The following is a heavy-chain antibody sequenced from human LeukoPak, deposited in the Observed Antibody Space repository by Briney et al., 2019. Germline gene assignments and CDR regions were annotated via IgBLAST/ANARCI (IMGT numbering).Heavy chain of an antibody. V-gene: IGHV3-23*01. CDR2: IRSSGSST. Sequence: PGASLRLSCAASGFTFSSYAMSWVRQAPGKGLEWVSSIRSSGSSTYYADSVKGRFTISRDNSKNTLCLQMNSLRAEDTATYYCAKVVVPPAPSFSFDYGGQEPLFPVS. D-gene: IGHD2-2*01. J-gene: IGHJ4*02. CDR3: AKVVVPPAPSFSFDY. CDR1: GFTFSSYA.